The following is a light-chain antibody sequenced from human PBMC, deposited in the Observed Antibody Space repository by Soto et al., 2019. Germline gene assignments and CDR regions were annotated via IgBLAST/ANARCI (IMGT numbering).Light chain of an antibody. J-gene: IGLJ1*01. CDR1: SSNIGAGYD. CDR3: QSYDISMSGFV. CDR2: GNN. V-gene: IGLV1-40*01. Sequence: QSVLTQPPSVSGAPGQRVTISCTGSSSNIGAGYDVHYYQQLPGRAPKLLIYGNNNRPSGAPDRLSGSKSGTSASLAITGLRAEDEADYYCQSYDISMSGFVFGPGTKVIV.